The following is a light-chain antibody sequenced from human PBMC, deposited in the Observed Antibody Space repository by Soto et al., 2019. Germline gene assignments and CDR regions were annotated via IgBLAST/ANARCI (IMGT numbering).Light chain of an antibody. CDR3: HQYYTLPLT. V-gene: IGKV4-1*01. CDR2: WGS. CDR1: QSVLYDFNNKNY. J-gene: IGKJ4*01. Sequence: DIVMTQSPDFLAVSLGERATINGQSNQSVLYDFNNKNYLAWYQQKPGQPLKKIIHWGSFRYYGVPDRFRGSGSATDFTLTISCLQVEDVAVDYCHQYYTLPLTFGGGTKVDIK.